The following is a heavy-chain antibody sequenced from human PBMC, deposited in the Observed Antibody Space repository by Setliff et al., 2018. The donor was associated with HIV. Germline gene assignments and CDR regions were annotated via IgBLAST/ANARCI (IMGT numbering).Heavy chain of an antibody. V-gene: IGHV4-4*09. CDR1: GDSISSYS. CDR2: IFSSGST. D-gene: IGHD3-16*01. Sequence: PSETLSLTCTVSGDSISSYSWNWIRQSPGGGLEWIGFIFSSGSTKYNPSLQSRVTISVDTSKNQFSLKLSSVTAADTAVYYCARLGYVTFDFDYWGQGTLVTVSS. CDR3: ARLGYVTFDFDY. J-gene: IGHJ4*02.